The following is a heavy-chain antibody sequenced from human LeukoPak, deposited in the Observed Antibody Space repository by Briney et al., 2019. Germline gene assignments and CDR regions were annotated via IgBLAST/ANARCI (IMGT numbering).Heavy chain of an antibody. V-gene: IGHV1-2*02. CDR1: GYTFTGYY. J-gene: IGHJ4*02. CDR2: INPSDGGT. Sequence: ASVSVPCKASGYTFTGYYLHWVRQAPGQGPEWMGWINPSDGGTNYAQQFQGRVTITRDTSLSTAYPELGSLESEDPALYYLAREGPYSDSSPSRFDYWGQGTLVTVAS. CDR3: AREGPYSDSSPSRFDY. D-gene: IGHD3-16*01.